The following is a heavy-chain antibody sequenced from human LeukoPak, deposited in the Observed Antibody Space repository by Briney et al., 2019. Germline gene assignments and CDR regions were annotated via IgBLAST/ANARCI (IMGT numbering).Heavy chain of an antibody. CDR2: ISYDESNK. V-gene: IGHV3-30*18. Sequence: GGSLRLSCAASGFTLSSYGMHWVRQAPGKGLEWVAVISYDESNKYYADSVKGRFTISRDNSKNTLYLQMNSLRAEDTAVYYCAKNQGDGSGSSHFDYWGQGTLVTVSS. CDR3: AKNQGDGSGSSHFDY. J-gene: IGHJ4*02. CDR1: GFTLSSYG. D-gene: IGHD3-10*01.